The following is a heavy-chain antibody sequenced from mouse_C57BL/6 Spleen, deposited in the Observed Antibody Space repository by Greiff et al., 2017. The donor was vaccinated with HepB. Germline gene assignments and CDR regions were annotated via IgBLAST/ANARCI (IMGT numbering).Heavy chain of an antibody. Sequence: VQLQQSGPELVKPGASVKISCKASGYTFTDYYMNWVKQSHGKSLEWIGDINPNNGGTSYNQKFKGKATLTVDKSSSTAYMELRSLTSEDSAVYYCARGDYSHWYFDVWGTGTTVTVSS. CDR1: GYTFTDYY. V-gene: IGHV1-26*01. J-gene: IGHJ1*03. CDR2: INPNNGGT. CDR3: ARGDYSHWYFDV. D-gene: IGHD2-12*01.